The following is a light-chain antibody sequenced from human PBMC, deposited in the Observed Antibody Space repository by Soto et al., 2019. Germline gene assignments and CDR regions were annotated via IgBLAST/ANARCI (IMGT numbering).Light chain of an antibody. CDR3: QQYNNWPRT. Sequence: EIVLTQSPGTLYLSPGERATLSCRASQSVISSYLAWYQQKPGQAPRLLIYGATTRATGIPARFSGSGSGTEFTLTISSLQSEDFAVYYCQQYNNWPRTFGQGTKV. V-gene: IGKV3-15*01. J-gene: IGKJ1*01. CDR1: QSVISSY. CDR2: GAT.